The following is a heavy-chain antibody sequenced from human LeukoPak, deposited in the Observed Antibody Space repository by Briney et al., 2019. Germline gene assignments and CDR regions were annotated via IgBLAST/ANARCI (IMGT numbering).Heavy chain of an antibody. V-gene: IGHV3-7*01. J-gene: IGHJ3*02. Sequence: PGGSLRLSCAASGFTFSNAGMGWVRQAPGKGLEWWANIKQDGSGKYYVDSVKGRFTISRDNAKNSLYLQMNSLRAEDTAVYYCARWHRHLDAFDIWGQGTMVTVSS. CDR1: GFTFSNAG. CDR3: ARWHRHLDAFDI. CDR2: IKQDGSGK.